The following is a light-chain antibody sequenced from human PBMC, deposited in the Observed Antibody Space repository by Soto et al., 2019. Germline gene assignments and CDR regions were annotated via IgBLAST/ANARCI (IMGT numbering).Light chain of an antibody. Sequence: EIVLTQSPGTLSLSPGERATLSCRASQSVSSSSLAWYRQKPDQPPRLLIYDASSRATGIPDRFSGSGFGTAFTLTLSRREPEDFAVYYCQLYGSSPQTFGGGTKVEIK. CDR1: QSVSSSS. J-gene: IGKJ4*01. V-gene: IGKV3-20*01. CDR2: DAS. CDR3: QLYGSSPQT.